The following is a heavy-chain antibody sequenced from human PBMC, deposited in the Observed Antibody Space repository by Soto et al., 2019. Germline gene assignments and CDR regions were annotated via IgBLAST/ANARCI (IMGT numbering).Heavy chain of an antibody. J-gene: IGHJ6*02. CDR2: IYSGGST. Sequence: PGGSLRLSCAASGFTVSSNYMSWVRQAPGKGLEWVSVIYSGGSTYYADSVKGRFTISRDNSKNTLYLQMNSLRAEDTAVYYCARDRGTHRSIYYGIDVWGQGTTVTVSS. V-gene: IGHV3-53*01. CDR1: GFTVSSNY. CDR3: ARDRGTHRSIYYGIDV. D-gene: IGHD1-26*01.